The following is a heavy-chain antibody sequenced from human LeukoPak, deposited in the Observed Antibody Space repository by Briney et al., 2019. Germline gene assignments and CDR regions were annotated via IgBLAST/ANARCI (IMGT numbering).Heavy chain of an antibody. CDR2: IKQDGSEK. Sequence: PGGSLRLSCAAPGFTFSNHWMFWVRQAPGKGPECVANIKQDGSEKYYVDSVKGRFTISRDNAKNSLYLQMNSLRADDTAVYYCAGGADYWGQGTLVTVSS. CDR1: GFTFSNHW. J-gene: IGHJ4*02. CDR3: AGGADY. V-gene: IGHV3-7*04.